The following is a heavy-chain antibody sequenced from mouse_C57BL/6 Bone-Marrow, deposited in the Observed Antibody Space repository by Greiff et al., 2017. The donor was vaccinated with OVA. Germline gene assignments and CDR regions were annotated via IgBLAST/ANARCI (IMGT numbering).Heavy chain of an antibody. J-gene: IGHJ2*01. CDR2: ISYDGSN. V-gene: IGHV3-6*01. CDR1: GYSITSGYY. Sequence: EVQLKESGPGLVKPSQSLSLTCSVTGYSITSGYYWNWIRQFPGNKLEWMGYISYDGSNNYNPSLKNRISITRDTSKNQFFLKLNSVTTEDTATYYCARGDVWGQGTTLTVSS. CDR3: ARGDV.